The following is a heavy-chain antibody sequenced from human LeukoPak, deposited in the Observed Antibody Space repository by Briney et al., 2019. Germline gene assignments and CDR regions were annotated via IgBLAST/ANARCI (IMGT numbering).Heavy chain of an antibody. Sequence: SETLSLTCTVSGGSISSYYWSWIRQPPGKGLEWIGYIYYSGSTNYNPSLKSRVTISVDPSKHQFSLKLSSVTAADTAVYYCAREDIVGATPPLSHWGQGTLVTVSS. CDR1: GGSISSYY. CDR2: IYYSGST. V-gene: IGHV4-59*01. J-gene: IGHJ4*02. CDR3: AREDIVGATPPLSH. D-gene: IGHD1-26*01.